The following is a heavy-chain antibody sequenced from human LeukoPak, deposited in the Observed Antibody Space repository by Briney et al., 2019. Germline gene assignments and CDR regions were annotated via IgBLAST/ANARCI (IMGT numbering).Heavy chain of an antibody. CDR1: GYTFTGYY. Sequence: VASVKVSCKASGYTFTGYYMHWVRQAPGQGLEWMGWINPNSGGTNYAQKFQGRVTMTRDTSISTVYMELSRLRSDDTAVYYCARGEDTAMVPPDCWGQGTLVTVSS. J-gene: IGHJ4*02. V-gene: IGHV1-2*02. CDR2: INPNSGGT. D-gene: IGHD5-18*01. CDR3: ARGEDTAMVPPDC.